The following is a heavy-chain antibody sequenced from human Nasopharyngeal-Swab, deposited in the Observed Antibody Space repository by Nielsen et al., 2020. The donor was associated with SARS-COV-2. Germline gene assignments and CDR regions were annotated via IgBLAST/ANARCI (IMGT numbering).Heavy chain of an antibody. D-gene: IGHD3-3*01. J-gene: IGHJ4*02. Sequence: KGLEWIGRMYTSGETYYNPSLKSRVTISEDTSKNQFSLKMRSVAAADTATYYCARDGVLSPIDYWGQGTLVTVSS. CDR2: MYTSGET. V-gene: IGHV4-61*02. CDR3: ARDGVLSPIDY.